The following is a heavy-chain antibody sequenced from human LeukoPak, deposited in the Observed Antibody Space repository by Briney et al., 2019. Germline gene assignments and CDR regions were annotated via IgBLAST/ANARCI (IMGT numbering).Heavy chain of an antibody. V-gene: IGHV4-34*01. Sequence: PSETLSLTCAVYGGSFSGYYWSWIRQPPGKGLEWIGEINHSGSTNYNPSLKSRVTISVDTSKNQFSLKLSSVTAADTAVYYCARSATEKAGYKEFDYWGQGTLVTVSS. J-gene: IGHJ4*02. CDR2: INHSGST. D-gene: IGHD5-24*01. CDR1: GGSFSGYY. CDR3: ARSATEKAGYKEFDY.